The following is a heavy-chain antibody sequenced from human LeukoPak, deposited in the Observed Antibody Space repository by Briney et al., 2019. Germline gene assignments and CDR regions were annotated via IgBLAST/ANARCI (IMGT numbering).Heavy chain of an antibody. V-gene: IGHV1-69*04. Sequence: SVKVSCKASGGTFTSYTISWVRQAPGQGLEWMGRIIPILGIANYAQKFQGRVTITADKSTSTAYMELSSLRSEDTAVYYCARDRGDYGMDVWGQGTTVTVSS. CDR3: ARDRGDYGMDV. CDR2: IIPILGIA. J-gene: IGHJ6*02. CDR1: GGTFTSYT.